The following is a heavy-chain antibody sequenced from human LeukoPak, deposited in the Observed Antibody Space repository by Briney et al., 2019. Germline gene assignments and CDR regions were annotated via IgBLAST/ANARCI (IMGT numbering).Heavy chain of an antibody. V-gene: IGHV1-24*01. Sequence: GASVKVSCKVSGYTLTELSMHWVRQAPGKGLEWMGGLDPEDGETIYAQKFQGRVTMTEDTSTDTAYMELSSLRSEDTAVYYCATAFRYYYGSGTSKFDPWGQGTLVTVPS. J-gene: IGHJ5*02. CDR2: LDPEDGET. CDR1: GYTLTELS. D-gene: IGHD3-10*01. CDR3: ATAFRYYYGSGTSKFDP.